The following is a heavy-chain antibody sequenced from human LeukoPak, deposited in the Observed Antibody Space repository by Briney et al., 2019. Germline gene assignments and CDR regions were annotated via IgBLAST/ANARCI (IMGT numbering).Heavy chain of an antibody. CDR2: ISSSSYI. V-gene: IGHV3-21*01. CDR1: GFTFSSYI. J-gene: IGHJ4*02. D-gene: IGHD3-22*01. CDR3: AREKPALTYYYDSSGYYYFDY. Sequence: GGSLRLSCAASGFTFSSYIMHWVRQAPGKGLEWVSSISSSSYIYYADSVKGRFTISRDNAKNSLYLQMNSLRAEDTAVYYCAREKPALTYYYDSSGYYYFDYWGQGTLVTVSS.